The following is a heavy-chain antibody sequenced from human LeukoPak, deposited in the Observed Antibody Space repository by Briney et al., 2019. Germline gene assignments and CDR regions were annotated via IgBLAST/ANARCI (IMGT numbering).Heavy chain of an antibody. D-gene: IGHD1-26*01. Sequence: GGSLRLSCAASGFTFSSYWMNWVRQAPGKGLEWVANIKLDGSEKYYVDSVKGRFTISRDNAKNSLYLQMNSLRAEDTAVYYCAREIVGATRGFDPWGQGTLVTVSS. CDR2: IKLDGSEK. J-gene: IGHJ5*02. CDR1: GFTFSSYW. V-gene: IGHV3-7*03. CDR3: AREIVGATRGFDP.